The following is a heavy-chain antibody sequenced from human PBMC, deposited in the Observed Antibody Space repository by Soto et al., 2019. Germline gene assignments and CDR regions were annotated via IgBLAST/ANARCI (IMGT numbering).Heavy chain of an antibody. V-gene: IGHV1-2*04. CDR3: VRTLHPSGYYYYSMDV. J-gene: IGHJ6*02. Sequence: ASVKVSCKAAGYTFTHYYIHWGRQAPGQGRERMGWGDPYSGGTKYAQKFRGWVTLTSDTSISTAYMDLNRLTSDGTAVYYCVRTLHPSGYYYYSMDVWGQGTTVTVSS. CDR2: GDPYSGGT. CDR1: GYTFTHYY.